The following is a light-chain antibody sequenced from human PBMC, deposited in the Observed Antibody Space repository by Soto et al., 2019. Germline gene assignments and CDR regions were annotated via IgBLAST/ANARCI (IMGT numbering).Light chain of an antibody. CDR2: KAS. V-gene: IGKV1-5*03. CDR1: QTISSW. CDR3: QHYNSYSEA. J-gene: IGKJ1*01. Sequence: DIQMTQSPSTLSGSVGDRVTITCRASQTISSWLAWYQQKPGKAPKLLIYKASTLKSRVPSRFSGSGSGTEVTLTISSLQPDDFATYYFQHYNSYSEAFGQGTKVEL.